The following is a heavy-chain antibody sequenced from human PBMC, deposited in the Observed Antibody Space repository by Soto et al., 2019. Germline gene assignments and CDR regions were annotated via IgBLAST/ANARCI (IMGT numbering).Heavy chain of an antibody. Sequence: EVQLVESGGGLVPPGGSLRLSCAASGFTFSSHWMHWVRQAPGKGLVWVSRLNSDGSSINYADSVRGRFTISRDNAKNTLYLQVNILRAEDTAVYYCARGGLYKYYFDYWGKGTLVTISS. V-gene: IGHV3-74*01. D-gene: IGHD1-20*01. CDR3: ARGGLYKYYFDY. CDR1: GFTFSSHW. J-gene: IGHJ4*02. CDR2: LNSDGSSI.